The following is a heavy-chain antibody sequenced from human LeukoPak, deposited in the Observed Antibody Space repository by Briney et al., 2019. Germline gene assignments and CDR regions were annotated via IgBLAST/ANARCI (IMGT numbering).Heavy chain of an antibody. CDR1: GGSISSYY. J-gene: IGHJ4*02. Sequence: SETLSLTCTVSGGSISSYYWSWIQQPPGKGLEWIGYIYYSGSTNYNPSLKSRVTISVDTSKNQFSLKLSSVTAADTAVYYCAGGPRYFDWSYHPTFDYWGQGTLVTVSS. CDR3: AGGPRYFDWSYHPTFDY. D-gene: IGHD3-9*01. CDR2: IYYSGST. V-gene: IGHV4-59*01.